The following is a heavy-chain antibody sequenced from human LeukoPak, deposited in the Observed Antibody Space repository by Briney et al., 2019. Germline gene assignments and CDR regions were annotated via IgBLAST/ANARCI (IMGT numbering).Heavy chain of an antibody. V-gene: IGHV3-23*01. CDR1: GFTLSGHW. CDR2: ICGSDGSR. Sequence: GGSLRLSCAASGFTLSGHWMHWVRQAPGKGLEWVSAICGSDGSRYYADSVKGRFTISRDNSKNTLYLQMNSLRGEDTAVYYCAKGGSPSCYSSSGYWGQGTLVTVSS. D-gene: IGHD2-2*01. J-gene: IGHJ4*02. CDR3: AKGGSPSCYSSSGY.